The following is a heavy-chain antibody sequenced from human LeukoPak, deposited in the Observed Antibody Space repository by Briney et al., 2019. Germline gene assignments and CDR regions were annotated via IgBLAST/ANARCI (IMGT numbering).Heavy chain of an antibody. V-gene: IGHV1-8*03. CDR3: ARDGIAARIFDV. CDR1: GYIFTNDA. CDR2: MNPNSGDT. D-gene: IGHD6-6*01. J-gene: IGHJ3*01. Sequence: ASVKVSCKASGYIFTNDAINWVRQAPGQGLEWMGWMNPNSGDTGYGQKFQGRVTFTRDTSISAAFMELRDLRSEDTAVYYCARDGIAARIFDVWGQGTMVTVSS.